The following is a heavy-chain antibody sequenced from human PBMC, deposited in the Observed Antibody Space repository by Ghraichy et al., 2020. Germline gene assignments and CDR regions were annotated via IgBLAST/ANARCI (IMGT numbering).Heavy chain of an antibody. CDR1: GFTFSSYS. V-gene: IGHV3-48*02. Sequence: GSLRLSCAASGFTFSSYSMSWVRQAPGKGLEWVSYISSSSSTIYYADSVKGRFTISRDNAKNSLHLQMNSLRDEDTAVYYCARPNREYYDFWSGYYRNWGQRTLVTVSS. CDR3: ARPNREYYDFWSGYYRN. D-gene: IGHD3-3*01. CDR2: ISSSSSTI. J-gene: IGHJ4*02.